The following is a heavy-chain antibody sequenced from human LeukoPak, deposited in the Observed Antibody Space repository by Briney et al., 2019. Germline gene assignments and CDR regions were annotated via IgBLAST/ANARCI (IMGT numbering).Heavy chain of an antibody. V-gene: IGHV4-34*01. CDR2: INHSGST. D-gene: IGHD2-2*01. CDR3: ARGGLLVPAAARFFDY. CDR1: GGSFSGYY. J-gene: IGHJ4*02. Sequence: SETLYLTCAVYGGSFSGYYWSWVRQPPGKGLEWIGEINHSGSTNYNPSLKSRVTISVDTSKNQFSLKLSSVTAADTAVYYCARGGLLVPAAARFFDYWGQGTLVTVSS.